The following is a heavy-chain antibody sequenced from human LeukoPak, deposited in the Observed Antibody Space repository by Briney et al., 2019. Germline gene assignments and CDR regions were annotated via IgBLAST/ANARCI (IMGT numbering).Heavy chain of an antibody. J-gene: IGHJ5*02. CDR1: GFTFSSYS. CDR2: ISSGNTYI. V-gene: IGHV3-21*01. Sequence: GGSLRLSCAAPGFTFSSYSMNWVRQAPGKGLEWVSSISSGNTYIYYADSVKGRFTISRDNAKNSLYLQMNSLRAEDTALYYCARDAAGYSSPPGVWFDPWGQGTLVTVSS. CDR3: ARDAAGYSSPPGVWFDP. D-gene: IGHD6-19*01.